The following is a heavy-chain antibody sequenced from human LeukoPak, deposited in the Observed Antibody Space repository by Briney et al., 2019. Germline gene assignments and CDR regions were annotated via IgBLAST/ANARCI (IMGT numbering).Heavy chain of an antibody. CDR1: GYTFTGYY. J-gene: IGHJ5*02. D-gene: IGHD3-22*01. CDR2: INPNSGGT. Sequence: ASVKVSCKASGYTFTGYYIHWVRQAPGQGLEWMGWINPNSGGTNYAQRFQGRVTVTGDTSISTAYMELSRLRSDDTAFYYCARYDSTVNWFDPWGQGTLVTVSS. CDR3: ARYDSTVNWFDP. V-gene: IGHV1-2*02.